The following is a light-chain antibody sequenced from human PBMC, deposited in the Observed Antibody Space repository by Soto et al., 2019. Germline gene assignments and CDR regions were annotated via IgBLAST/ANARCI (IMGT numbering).Light chain of an antibody. CDR2: KAS. CDR1: QGISSY. V-gene: IGKV1-5*03. J-gene: IGKJ1*01. CDR3: QHYNSYSEA. Sequence: DIQMTQSPSTLSASVGDIVTINFRASQGISSYLAWYQQKPGKAPKLLIYKASTLKSGVPSRFSGSGSGTEFTLTISSLQPDDFATYYCQHYNSYSEAFGQGTKVDIK.